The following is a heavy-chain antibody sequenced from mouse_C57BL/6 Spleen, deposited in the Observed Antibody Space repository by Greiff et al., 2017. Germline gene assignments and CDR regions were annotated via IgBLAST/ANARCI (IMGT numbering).Heavy chain of an antibody. Sequence: VQLQQPGAELVKPGASVKLSCKASGYTFTSYWLQWVKQRPGQGLEWIGEIDPSDSYTNYNQKFKGKATLTVDTSTSTAYMQLSSLTSDDSAVYYCARRDCRCCYFDVWGTGTSVTVSS. CDR3: ARRDCRCCYFDV. J-gene: IGHJ1*03. CDR1: GYTFTSYW. D-gene: IGHD2-14*01. CDR2: IDPSDSYT. V-gene: IGHV1-50*01.